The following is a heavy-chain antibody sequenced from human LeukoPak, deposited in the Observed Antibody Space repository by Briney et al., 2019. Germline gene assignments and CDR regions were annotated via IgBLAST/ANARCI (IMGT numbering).Heavy chain of an antibody. V-gene: IGHV3-23*01. Sequence: PGGSLRLSCAASGFTFSTYAMSWVRQAPGKGLEWVSAISGSGGSTYYADSVKGRFTISRDNSKNTLYLQMNSLRAEDTAVYYCAKSEGPYYYYYGMDVWGQGTTVTVSS. J-gene: IGHJ6*02. CDR2: ISGSGGST. CDR1: GFTFSTYA. CDR3: AKSEGPYYYYYGMDV.